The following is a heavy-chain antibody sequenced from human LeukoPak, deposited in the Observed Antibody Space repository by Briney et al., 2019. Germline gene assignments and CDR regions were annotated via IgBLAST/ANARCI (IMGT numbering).Heavy chain of an antibody. J-gene: IGHJ4*02. Sequence: SVTVSCKASGGTFSSYAISWVRQAPGQGLEWMGRIIPTFGIANYAQKFQGRVTITAAKSTSTAYMELSSLRSEDTAVYYCARGEVVVPAAIGPFDYWGQGTLVTVSS. CDR1: GGTFSSYA. D-gene: IGHD2-2*01. V-gene: IGHV1-69*04. CDR3: ARGEVVVPAAIGPFDY. CDR2: IIPTFGIA.